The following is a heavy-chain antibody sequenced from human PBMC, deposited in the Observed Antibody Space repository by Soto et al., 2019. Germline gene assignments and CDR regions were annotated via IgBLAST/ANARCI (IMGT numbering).Heavy chain of an antibody. V-gene: IGHV3-23*01. D-gene: IGHD6-19*01. CDR1: GFTFSNYA. Sequence: GGSLRLSCVASGFTFSNYAMSWVRQAPGKGLEWVSGISASGRDTYYADSVRDRFTISRDSFKNTLYLQMNSLRAEDTGTYYCAKAKTSGWYYFDYWGQGALVTVSS. J-gene: IGHJ4*02. CDR2: ISASGRDT. CDR3: AKAKTSGWYYFDY.